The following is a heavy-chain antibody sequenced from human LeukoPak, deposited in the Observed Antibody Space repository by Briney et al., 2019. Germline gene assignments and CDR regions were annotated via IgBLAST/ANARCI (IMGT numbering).Heavy chain of an antibody. Sequence: ASVKVSCKSSGYTFTNYYIHWVRQAPGQGLEWMGWINPNSGVTNYAQRFQGRVTMTRDTSISTAYMELSRLRSDDTAVYFCAPSDYHYYFDYWGQGTQVTVSS. J-gene: IGHJ4*02. CDR1: GYTFTNYY. V-gene: IGHV1-2*02. CDR3: APSDYHYYFDY. CDR2: INPNSGVT. D-gene: IGHD4-11*01.